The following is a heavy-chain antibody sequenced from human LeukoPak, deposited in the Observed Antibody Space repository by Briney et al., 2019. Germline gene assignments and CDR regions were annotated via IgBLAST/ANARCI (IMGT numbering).Heavy chain of an antibody. CDR3: AKNSYDSSGYYYYY. D-gene: IGHD3-22*01. J-gene: IGHJ4*02. CDR1: GFTFSSYA. V-gene: IGHV3-23*01. CDR2: ISGSGGST. Sequence: PGGSLRLSGAASGFTFSSYAMSWVRQAPGKGLEWVSAISGSGGSTYYADSVKGRFTISRDNSKNTLYLQMNSLRAEDTAVYYCAKNSYDSSGYYYYYWGQGTLVTVSS.